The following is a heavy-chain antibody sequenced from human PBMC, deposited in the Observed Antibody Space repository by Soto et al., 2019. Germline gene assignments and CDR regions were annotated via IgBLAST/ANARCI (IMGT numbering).Heavy chain of an antibody. D-gene: IGHD6-13*01. CDR2: TYYRSKWYN. CDR3: VRATQQLMNLNYYSGMDV. CDR1: GDSVSSNSAA. J-gene: IGHJ6*02. V-gene: IGHV6-1*01. Sequence: SQTLSLTCAISGDSVSSNSAAWNWIRQSPSRGLEWLGRTYYRSKWYNDYAVSVKSRITINPDTSKNQFSLQLNSVTPEDTAVYYCVRATQQLMNLNYYSGMDVWGQGTTVTV.